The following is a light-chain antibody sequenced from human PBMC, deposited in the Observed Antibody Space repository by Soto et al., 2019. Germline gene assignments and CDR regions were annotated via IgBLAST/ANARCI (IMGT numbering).Light chain of an antibody. V-gene: IGKV1-33*01. J-gene: IGKJ1*01. CDR1: PDISNY. Sequence: IQMTQSPSSLSASVGDRVTLTCQASPDISNYLNWYQHKPGEAPKLLIYDASNLEIGVSSRFSGSGSGTDFILTISCLQREDFATYYCQQNYSSSWTFGQGAKV. CDR2: DAS. CDR3: QQNYSSSWT.